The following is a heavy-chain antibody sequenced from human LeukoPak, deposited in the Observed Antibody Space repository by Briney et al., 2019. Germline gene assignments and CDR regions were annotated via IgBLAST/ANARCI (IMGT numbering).Heavy chain of an antibody. CDR2: INHSGSA. V-gene: IGHV4-34*01. CDR1: GGSLSGSY. CDR3: ARARRDSGYYKVDY. J-gene: IGHJ4*02. Sequence: SETLSLTCAVYGGSLSGSYWSWIRQPPGKGLEWIAEINHSGSANYNPSLKSRVTLSIDKYKNQFSLNLNSVTAADTAVYYCARARRDSGYYKVDYWGQGTLVTVAS. D-gene: IGHD3-3*01.